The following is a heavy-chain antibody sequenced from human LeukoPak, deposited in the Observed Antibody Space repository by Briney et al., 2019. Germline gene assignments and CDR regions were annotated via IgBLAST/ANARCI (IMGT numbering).Heavy chain of an antibody. J-gene: IGHJ6*03. CDR2: IYTSGST. V-gene: IGHV4-4*07. Sequence: PSETLSLTCTVSGGSISSYYWSWIRQPAGKGLEWIGRIYTSGSTNYNPSLKSRVTMSVDTSKNQFSLKLSSVTAADTAVYYCAREFPYSGSYYRRSYYYYMDVWGKGTTVTVSS. CDR1: GGSISSYY. CDR3: AREFPYSGSYYRRSYYYYMDV. D-gene: IGHD1-26*01.